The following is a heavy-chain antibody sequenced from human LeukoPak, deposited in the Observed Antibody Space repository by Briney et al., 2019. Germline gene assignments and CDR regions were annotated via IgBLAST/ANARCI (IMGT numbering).Heavy chain of an antibody. CDR1: GGSFSGYY. CDR3: ARRARLRPGGEFDY. J-gene: IGHJ4*02. Sequence: SETLSLTCAVYGGSFSGYYWSWIRQPPGKGLEWIGEINHSGSTNYNPSLKSRVTISVDTSKNQFSLKLSSVTAADTAVYYCARRARLRPGGEFDYWGQGTLVTVSS. D-gene: IGHD5-12*01. V-gene: IGHV4-34*01. CDR2: INHSGST.